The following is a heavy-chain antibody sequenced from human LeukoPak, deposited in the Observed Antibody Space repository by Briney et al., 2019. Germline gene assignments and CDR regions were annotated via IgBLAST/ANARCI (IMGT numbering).Heavy chain of an antibody. D-gene: IGHD4-11*01. J-gene: IGHJ6*03. CDR3: ASNSNSGYYYYYMDV. Sequence: SVKVSCKASGGTFSSYAISWVRQAPGQGLEWMGGIIPIFGTANYAQKFQGRVTITADESTGTAYMELSSLRSEDTAVYYCASNSNSGYYYYYMDVWGKGTTVTVSS. V-gene: IGHV1-69*13. CDR1: GGTFSSYA. CDR2: IIPIFGTA.